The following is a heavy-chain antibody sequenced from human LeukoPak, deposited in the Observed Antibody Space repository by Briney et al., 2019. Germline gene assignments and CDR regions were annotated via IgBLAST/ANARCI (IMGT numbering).Heavy chain of an antibody. CDR3: ASPLSYGSRNLGH. CDR2: IRQDAGEK. V-gene: IGHV3-7*01. D-gene: IGHD3-10*01. Sequence: PGGSLRLSCAASGFSISNHWMTWVRQVPGKGLEWVANIRQDAGEKYYVDSVKGRFTISRDNGKNSLYLQMNSLGAEDTAVYYCASPLSYGSRNLGHWGQGTLVTVSS. CDR1: GFSISNHW. J-gene: IGHJ4*02.